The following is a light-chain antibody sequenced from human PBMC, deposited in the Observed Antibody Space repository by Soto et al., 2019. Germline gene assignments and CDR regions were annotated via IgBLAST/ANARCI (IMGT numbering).Light chain of an antibody. CDR3: QQYDSSPMT. CDR1: QSVSSSY. V-gene: IGKV3-20*01. J-gene: IGKJ1*01. CDR2: RTS. Sequence: EIVLTQSPGTLSLSPGERATLSCRASQSVSSSYLAWYQQKPGQAPRLLIYRTSNRATGIPDRFSGSGSGTDFTLTISRLEPEDFAVYWCQQYDSSPMTFGQGTKVDIK.